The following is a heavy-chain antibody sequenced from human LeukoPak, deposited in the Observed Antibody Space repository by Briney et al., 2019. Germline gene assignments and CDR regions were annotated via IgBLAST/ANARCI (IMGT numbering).Heavy chain of an antibody. D-gene: IGHD3-10*01. J-gene: IGHJ4*02. CDR3: ARRARWFGELLGDYFDY. V-gene: IGHV4-39*01. CDR2: IYYSGST. CDR1: GGSISSSSYY. Sequence: SETLSLTCTVSGGSISSSSYYWGWIRQPPGKGLEWIGSIYYSGSTYYNPSLKSRVTISVDTSKNQFSLKLSSVTAADTAVYYCARRARWFGELLGDYFDYWGQGTLVTVPS.